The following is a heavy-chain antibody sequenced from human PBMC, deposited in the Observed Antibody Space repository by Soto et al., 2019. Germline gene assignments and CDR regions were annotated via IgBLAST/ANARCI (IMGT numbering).Heavy chain of an antibody. CDR1: GFTFSSYG. Sequence: GGSLRLSCAASGFTFSSYGMHWVRQAPGKGLEWVAVISYDGSNKYYADSVKGRFTISRDNPKNTLYLQMNSLRAEDTAVYYCAKDENYCSSTSCYGYYYYYGMDVWGQGTTVTVSS. J-gene: IGHJ6*02. CDR3: AKDENYCSSTSCYGYYYYYGMDV. V-gene: IGHV3-30*18. D-gene: IGHD2-2*01. CDR2: ISYDGSNK.